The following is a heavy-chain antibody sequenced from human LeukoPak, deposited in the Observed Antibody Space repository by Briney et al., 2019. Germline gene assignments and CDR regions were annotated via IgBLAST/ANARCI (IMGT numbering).Heavy chain of an antibody. Sequence: SETLSLTCTVSGGPISISSYYWGWIRQPPGKGLDGMARIYYSGSTYYNPSLKSRVTISVDTSKNQLSLKLSSLTAADTAVYYCARHEYSGSYYGLSWFDPWGQGTLVTVSS. J-gene: IGHJ5*02. D-gene: IGHD1-26*01. V-gene: IGHV4-39*01. CDR2: IYYSGST. CDR1: GGPISISSYY. CDR3: ARHEYSGSYYGLSWFDP.